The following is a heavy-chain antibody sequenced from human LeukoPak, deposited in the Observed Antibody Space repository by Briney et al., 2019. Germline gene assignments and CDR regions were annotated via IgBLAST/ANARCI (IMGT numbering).Heavy chain of an antibody. CDR3: AKASGSRRYSSYFDY. Sequence: PGRSLRLSCAASGFTFSSYGMHWVRQAPGKGLEWVAVISYDGSNKYYADSVKGRFTISRDNSKNTLYLQMNSLRAEDTAVYYRAKASGSRRYSSYFDYWGQGTLVTVSS. CDR1: GFTFSSYG. D-gene: IGHD6-19*01. CDR2: ISYDGSNK. V-gene: IGHV3-30*18. J-gene: IGHJ4*02.